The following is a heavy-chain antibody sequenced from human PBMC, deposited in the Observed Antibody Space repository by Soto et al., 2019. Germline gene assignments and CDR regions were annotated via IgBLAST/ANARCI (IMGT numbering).Heavy chain of an antibody. D-gene: IGHD4-17*01. V-gene: IGHV3-30*18. CDR2: ISYDGSNK. CDR1: GFTFSSYG. Sequence: QVQLVESGGGVVQPGRSLRLSCAASGFTFSSYGMHWVRQAPGKGLEWVAVISYDGSNKYYADSVKGRFTISRDNSKNPLYLQMNSLRAEDTAVYYCAKRVHYGDPYYYYGMDVWGQGTTVTVSS. CDR3: AKRVHYGDPYYYYGMDV. J-gene: IGHJ6*02.